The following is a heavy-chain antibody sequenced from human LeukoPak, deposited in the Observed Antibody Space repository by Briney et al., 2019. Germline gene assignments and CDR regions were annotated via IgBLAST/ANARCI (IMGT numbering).Heavy chain of an antibody. CDR3: ARDWGYYYYYGMDV. CDR2: ISYDGSNK. Sequence: GRSLRLSCAASGFTFSSYGMHWVRQAPGKGLEWVAVISYDGSNKYYADSVKGRFTISRDNSKNTLYLQMNSLRAEDTAVYYCARDWGYYYYYGMDVWGKGTTVTVSS. V-gene: IGHV3-30*03. D-gene: IGHD3-16*01. CDR1: GFTFSSYG. J-gene: IGHJ6*04.